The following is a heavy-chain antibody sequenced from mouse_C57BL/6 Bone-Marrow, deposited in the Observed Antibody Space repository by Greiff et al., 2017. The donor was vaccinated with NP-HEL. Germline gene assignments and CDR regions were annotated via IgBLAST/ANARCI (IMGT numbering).Heavy chain of an antibody. CDR1: GYTFTSYG. D-gene: IGHD1-1*01. V-gene: IGHV1-81*01. J-gene: IGHJ1*03. Sequence: QVQLQQSGAELARPGASVKLSCKASGYTFTSYGISWVKQRTGQGLEWIGEIYPRSGNTYYNEKFKGKATLTADKSSSTAYMELRSLTSEDSAVYYCARYYYGSSFCWYLDVWGTGTTVTVSA. CDR3: ARYYYGSSFCWYLDV. CDR2: IYPRSGNT.